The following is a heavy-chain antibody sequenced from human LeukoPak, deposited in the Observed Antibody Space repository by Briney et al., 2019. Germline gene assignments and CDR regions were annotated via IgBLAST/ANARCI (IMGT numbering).Heavy chain of an antibody. D-gene: IGHD3-16*02. Sequence: GASVKVSCKAAGYTFSSYGITWVRQAPGQGLEWMGWMSSSNDNTNYAQKLQGRVTMTTDTSTSTAYMELRSLRSDDTAVYYCARGALRLGELSLWAEYFQHWGQGTLVTVSS. CDR1: GYTFSSYG. V-gene: IGHV1-18*01. CDR3: ARGALRLGELSLWAEYFQH. J-gene: IGHJ1*01. CDR2: MSSSNDNT.